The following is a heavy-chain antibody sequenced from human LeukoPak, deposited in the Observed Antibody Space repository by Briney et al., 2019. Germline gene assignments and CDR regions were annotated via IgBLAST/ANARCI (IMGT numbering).Heavy chain of an antibody. V-gene: IGHV3-30*02. Sequence: PGGSLRLSCAASGFTFSSYGMHWVRQAPGKGLEWVAFIRYDGSNEYNADSVKGRFTISRDNAKNSLYLQMNSLRAEDTAVYYCARDYGGSSPFDYWGQGTLVTVSS. CDR2: IRYDGSNE. CDR3: ARDYGGSSPFDY. D-gene: IGHD4-23*01. J-gene: IGHJ4*02. CDR1: GFTFSSYG.